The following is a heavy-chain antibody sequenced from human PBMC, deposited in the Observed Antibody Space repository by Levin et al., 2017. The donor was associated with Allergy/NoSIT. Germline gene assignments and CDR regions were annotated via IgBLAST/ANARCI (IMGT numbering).Heavy chain of an antibody. CDR3: ARLYHCSSTSCYVRYYYYYMDV. D-gene: IGHD2-2*01. CDR1: GFTFSSYS. V-gene: IGHV3-48*01. J-gene: IGHJ6*03. Sequence: LSLTCAASGFTFSSYSMNWVRQAPGKGLEWVSYISSSSSTIYYADSVKGRFTISRDNAKNSLYLQMNSLRAEDTAVYYCARLYHCSSTSCYVRYYYYYMDVWGKGTTVTVSS. CDR2: ISSSSSTI.